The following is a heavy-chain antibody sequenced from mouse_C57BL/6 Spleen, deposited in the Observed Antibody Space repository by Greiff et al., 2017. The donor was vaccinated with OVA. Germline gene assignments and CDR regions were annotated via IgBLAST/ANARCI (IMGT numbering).Heavy chain of an antibody. Sequence: EVKLQQSGPELVKPGASVKMSCKASGYTFTDYNMHWVKQSHGKSLEWIGYINPNNGGTSYNQKFKGKATLTVNKSSSTAYMELRSLTSEDSAVYYCARTAQASYFDYWGQGTTLTVSS. CDR3: ARTAQASYFDY. CDR1: GYTFTDYN. V-gene: IGHV1-22*01. J-gene: IGHJ2*01. D-gene: IGHD3-2*02. CDR2: INPNNGGT.